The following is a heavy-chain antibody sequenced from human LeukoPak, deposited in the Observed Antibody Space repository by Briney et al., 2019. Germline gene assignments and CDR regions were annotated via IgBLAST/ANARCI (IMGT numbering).Heavy chain of an antibody. CDR1: GFTVSSNY. CDR3: ASSRYCSGGSCWGIDY. J-gene: IGHJ4*02. D-gene: IGHD2-15*01. Sequence: GESLRLSCAASGFTVSSNYMSWVRQAPGKGLEWVSVIYSGGSTYYADSVKGRFTISRDNSKNTLYLQMNSLRAEDTAVYYCASSRYCSGGSCWGIDYWGQGTLVTVSS. V-gene: IGHV3-53*01. CDR2: IYSGGST.